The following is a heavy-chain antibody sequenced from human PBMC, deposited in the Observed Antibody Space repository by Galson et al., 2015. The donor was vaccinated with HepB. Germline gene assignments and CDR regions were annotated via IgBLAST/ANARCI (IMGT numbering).Heavy chain of an antibody. CDR3: AREYSNTYYFDY. Sequence: SVKVSCKASGHTFTGYFMHWVRQAPGEGLEWMGWISTNSGGTNYAQKFQGRITMARDTSISTAYMELSRLSSDDTAVYYCAREYSNTYYFDYWGQGTLVTVSS. D-gene: IGHD4-11*01. V-gene: IGHV1-2*02. CDR2: ISTNSGGT. J-gene: IGHJ4*02. CDR1: GHTFTGYF.